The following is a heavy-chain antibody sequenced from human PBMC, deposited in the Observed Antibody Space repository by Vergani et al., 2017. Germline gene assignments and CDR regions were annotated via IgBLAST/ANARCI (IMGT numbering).Heavy chain of an antibody. D-gene: IGHD4/OR15-4a*01. CDR2: ISYDGSNK. CDR3: ARDYGAPGADAFDI. Sequence: QVQLVESGGGVVQPGGSLRLSCAASGFTFSSYGMHWVRQAPGKGLEWVAIISYDGSNKYYADSVKGRFTISRDNSKNTLYLQMNSLRAEDTAVYYCARDYGAPGADAFDIWGQGTMVTVSS. V-gene: IGHV3-30*19. J-gene: IGHJ3*02. CDR1: GFTFSSYG.